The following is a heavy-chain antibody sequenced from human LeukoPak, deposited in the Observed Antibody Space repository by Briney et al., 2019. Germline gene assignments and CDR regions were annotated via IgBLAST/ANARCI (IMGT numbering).Heavy chain of an antibody. Sequence: PSETLSLTCAVSGYSISSGYYWGWIRQPPGKGLEWIGSIYHSGSTYYNPPLKSRVTISVDTSKNQFSLKLSSVTAADTAVYYCARVSGYDRDRFDYWGQGTLVTVSS. CDR3: ARVSGYDRDRFDY. CDR1: GYSISSGYY. CDR2: IYHSGST. D-gene: IGHD5-12*01. J-gene: IGHJ4*02. V-gene: IGHV4-38-2*01.